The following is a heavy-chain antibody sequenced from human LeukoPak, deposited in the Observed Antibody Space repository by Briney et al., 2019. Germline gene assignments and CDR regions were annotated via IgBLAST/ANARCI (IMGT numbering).Heavy chain of an antibody. CDR1: GFTFSSYA. CDR2: ISYDGSNK. J-gene: IGHJ6*02. V-gene: IGHV3-30-3*01. Sequence: PGGSLRLSCAASGFTFSSYAMHWVRQAPGNGLEWVAVISYDGSNKYYADSVKGRFTISRDNSKNTLYLQMNSLRAEDTAVYYCARGDSYGSLAYGMDVWGQGTTVTVSS. CDR3: ARGDSYGSLAYGMDV. D-gene: IGHD5-18*01.